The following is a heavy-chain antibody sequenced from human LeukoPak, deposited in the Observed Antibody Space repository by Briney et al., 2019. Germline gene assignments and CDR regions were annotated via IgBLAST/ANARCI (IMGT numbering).Heavy chain of an antibody. CDR1: GGSISSYY. J-gene: IGHJ4*02. Sequence: SETLSLTCTVSGGSISSYYWSWTRQPPGKGLEWIGYIYYSGSTNYNPSLKSRVTISVDTSKNQFSLKLSSVTAADTAVYYCARDSGDIVVIPAAFDYWGQGTLVTVSS. CDR3: ARDSGDIVVIPAAFDY. D-gene: IGHD2-2*01. V-gene: IGHV4-59*12. CDR2: IYYSGST.